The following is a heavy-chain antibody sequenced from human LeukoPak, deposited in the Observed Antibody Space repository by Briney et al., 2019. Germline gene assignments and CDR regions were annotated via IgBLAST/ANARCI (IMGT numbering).Heavy chain of an antibody. D-gene: IGHD1-26*01. CDR1: GGTFSSYA. J-gene: IGHJ4*02. CDR2: IIPIFGTA. Sequence: SVKVSCKASGGTFSSYAISWVRQAPGQGLEWMGGIIPIFGTANYAQKFQGRVTITADESTSTAYMELSSLRSEDTAGYYCARSPRIGGELDYWGQRTLVTVSS. V-gene: IGHV1-69*01. CDR3: ARSPRIGGELDY.